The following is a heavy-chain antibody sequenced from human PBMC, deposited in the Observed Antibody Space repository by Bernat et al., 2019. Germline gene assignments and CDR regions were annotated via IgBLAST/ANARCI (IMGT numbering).Heavy chain of an antibody. J-gene: IGHJ3*02. D-gene: IGHD3-22*01. Sequence: QVTLRESGPALVKPTPTLTLTCTFSGFSLSTSGMCVSWIRQPPGKALEWLARIDWDDDKYYSTSLKTRLAISKDTSKNQVVLTMTNMDPVDTATYYCARSLVVTNAFDIWGQGTMVTVSS. CDR2: IDWDDDK. CDR3: ARSLVVTNAFDI. CDR1: GFSLSTSGMC. V-gene: IGHV2-70*15.